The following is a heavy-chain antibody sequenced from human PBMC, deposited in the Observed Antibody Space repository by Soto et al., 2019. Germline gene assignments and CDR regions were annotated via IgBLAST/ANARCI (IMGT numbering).Heavy chain of an antibody. Sequence: GGSLRLSCAASGFTFSSYAMSWVRQAPGKGLEWVSAISGSGGSTYYADSVKGRFTISRDNSKNTLYLQMNSLRAEDTAVYYCAKDRPLPGYSSGWPRGYFDYWGQGTLVTVSS. CDR2: ISGSGGST. J-gene: IGHJ4*02. D-gene: IGHD6-19*01. CDR1: GFTFSSYA. V-gene: IGHV3-23*01. CDR3: AKDRPLPGYSSGWPRGYFDY.